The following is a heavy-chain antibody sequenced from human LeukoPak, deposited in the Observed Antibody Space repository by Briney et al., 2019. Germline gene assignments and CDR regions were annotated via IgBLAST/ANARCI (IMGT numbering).Heavy chain of an antibody. D-gene: IGHD2-2*01. CDR3: AREVSYCSSASCFFYYMDV. Sequence: ASVKVSCKASGYTFTNYYMHWVRQAPGQGLEWMGIINPSGGGTSYAQKFQGRVTMTRDMSTSTVYMELSSLRFEDTAVYYCAREVSYCSSASCFFYYMDVWAKGTTVTVSS. CDR2: INPSGGGT. CDR1: GYTFTNYY. J-gene: IGHJ6*03. V-gene: IGHV1-46*01.